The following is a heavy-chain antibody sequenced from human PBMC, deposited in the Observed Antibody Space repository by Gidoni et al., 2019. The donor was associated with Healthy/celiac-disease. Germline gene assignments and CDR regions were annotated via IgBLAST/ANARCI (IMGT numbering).Heavy chain of an antibody. CDR1: GFTFSGSA. CDR2: IRSKANSYAT. CDR3: TRHITGSGFFDY. V-gene: IGHV3-73*02. Sequence: EVQLVESGGGLVQPGGSLKLSCAASGFTFSGSAMHWVRQASGKGLEWVGRIRSKANSYATAYAASVKGRFTISRDDSKNTAYLQMNSLKTEDTAVYYCTRHITGSGFFDYWGQGTLVTVSS. D-gene: IGHD3-10*01. J-gene: IGHJ4*02.